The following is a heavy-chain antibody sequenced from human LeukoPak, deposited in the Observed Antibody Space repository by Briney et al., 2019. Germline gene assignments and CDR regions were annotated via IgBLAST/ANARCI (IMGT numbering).Heavy chain of an antibody. Sequence: SETLSLTCTVSGGSISSYYWSWIRQPPGKGLEWIGYIYYSGSTNYNPSLKGRVTISVDTSKNQFSLKLSSVTAADTAVYYCARDPGSGSSSPFYYYYYGMDVWGQGTTVTVSS. CDR3: ARDPGSGSSSPFYYYYYGMDV. CDR1: GGSISSYY. D-gene: IGHD6-6*01. CDR2: IYYSGST. J-gene: IGHJ6*02. V-gene: IGHV4-59*01.